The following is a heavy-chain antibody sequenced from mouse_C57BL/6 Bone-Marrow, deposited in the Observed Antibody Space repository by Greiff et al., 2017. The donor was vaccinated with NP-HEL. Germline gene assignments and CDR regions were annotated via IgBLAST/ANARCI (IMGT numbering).Heavy chain of an antibody. CDR2: IWRGGST. CDR1: GFSLTSYG. V-gene: IGHV2-5*01. Sequence: VHLVESGPGLVQPSQSLSITCTVSGFSLTSYGVHWVRQSPGKGLEWLGVIWRGGSTDYNAAFMSRLSITKDNSKSQVFFKMNSLQADDTAIYYCATYYYGSSYDWYFDVWGTGTTVTVSS. J-gene: IGHJ1*03. D-gene: IGHD1-1*01. CDR3: ATYYYGSSYDWYFDV.